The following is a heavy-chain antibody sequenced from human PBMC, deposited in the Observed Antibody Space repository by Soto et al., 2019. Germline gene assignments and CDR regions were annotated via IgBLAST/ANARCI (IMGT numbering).Heavy chain of an antibody. CDR3: ARNNGDYEVY. J-gene: IGHJ4*02. CDR1: GFTFSSYK. D-gene: IGHD4-17*01. Sequence: EGQLVESGGDLVQPGGSLRLSCVASGFTFSSYKMNWVRQAPGKGLEWVSDISSSGKTIHYADSVKGRFTISRDNAKNSLYVQMNSLRAEDTAVYYCARNNGDYEVYWGQGTLVTVSS. V-gene: IGHV3-48*03. CDR2: ISSSGKTI.